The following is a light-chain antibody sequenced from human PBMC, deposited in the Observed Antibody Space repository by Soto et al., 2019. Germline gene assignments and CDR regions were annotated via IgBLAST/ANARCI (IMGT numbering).Light chain of an antibody. V-gene: IGLV7-43*01. Sequence: QAVVTQEPSLTVSPGGTVTLTCASSTGAVTSGYSPNWIQQKPGQAPRALVYSSSKKHSWTPARFSGSLPGGKAALTLSGVQPEDEAEYYCLLYYDGTYVFGTGTKVTVL. J-gene: IGLJ1*01. CDR3: LLYYDGTYV. CDR1: TGAVTSGYS. CDR2: SSS.